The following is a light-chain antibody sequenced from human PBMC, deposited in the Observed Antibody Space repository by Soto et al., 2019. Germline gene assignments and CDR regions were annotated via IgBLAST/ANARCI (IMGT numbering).Light chain of an antibody. J-gene: IGLJ1*01. CDR1: SSDVGSDNV. Sequence: QSVLTQPASVSGSPGQSITISCTGTSSDVGSDNVVSWCQQHPGKAPKLMIYEVSNRPSGVSNRFSGSKSGNTASLTISGLQAEDEADYYCTSYTSTTTYVFGTGTKVTVL. V-gene: IGLV2-14*02. CDR2: EVS. CDR3: TSYTSTTTYV.